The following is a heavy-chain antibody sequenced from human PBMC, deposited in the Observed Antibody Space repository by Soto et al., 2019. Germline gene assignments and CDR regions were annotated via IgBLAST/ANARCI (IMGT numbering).Heavy chain of an antibody. CDR1: GFTFSSYA. D-gene: IGHD6-13*01. CDR2: ISGSGGST. CDR3: AREKDSSSWYTGYYYGMDV. J-gene: IGHJ6*02. V-gene: IGHV3-23*01. Sequence: GSLRLSCAASGFTFSSYAVSWVRQAPGKGLEWVSAISGSGGSTYYADSVKGRFTISRDNSKNTLYLQMNSLRAEDTAVYYCAREKDSSSWYTGYYYGMDVWGQGTTVTVS.